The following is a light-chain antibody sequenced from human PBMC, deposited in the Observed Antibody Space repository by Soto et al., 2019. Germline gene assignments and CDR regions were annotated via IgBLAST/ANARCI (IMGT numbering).Light chain of an antibody. Sequence: QSVLTQPPSASGTPGQRVTISCSGGSSNIGSNTVNWYQQLPGTAPKLLIYSDNQRPSGVPDRFSGSKSGTSASLAISGLPSEDEADYYCAAWDDSLNGWVFGGGTKLTVL. CDR3: AAWDDSLNGWV. V-gene: IGLV1-44*01. J-gene: IGLJ3*02. CDR1: SSNIGSNT. CDR2: SDN.